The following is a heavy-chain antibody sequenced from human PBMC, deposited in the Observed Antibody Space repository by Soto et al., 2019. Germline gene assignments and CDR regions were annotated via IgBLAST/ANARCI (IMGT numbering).Heavy chain of an antibody. V-gene: IGHV3-30*18. D-gene: IGHD5-18*01. CDR3: VKGDLDTAVVNSPDAFDV. CDR1: GFMFNDYG. CDR2: ISYHGNNK. Sequence: PGGSLRLSCEASGFMFNDYGMHWVRQAPGKGLDWVAVISYHGNNKYYAQSVKGRFTISRDNSKNTLFLHMDSLRPEDTAVYHCVKGDLDTAVVNSPDAFDVWGPGTMVT. J-gene: IGHJ3*01.